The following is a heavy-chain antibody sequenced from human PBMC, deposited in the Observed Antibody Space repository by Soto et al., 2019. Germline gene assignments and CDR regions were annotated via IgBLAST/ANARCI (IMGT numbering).Heavy chain of an antibody. CDR1: GFTFSDRG. D-gene: IGHD3-10*01. V-gene: IGHV3-30*03. Sequence: PGGSLRLSCSASGFTFSDRGFHWVRQAPGKGLEWVAVISYDGSDKYYADSVKGRFTISRDNSKKTLYLQMTSLRADDTAVYYCARDSSGLTYRAPADSWGPGTLVTVSS. CDR3: ARDSSGLTYRAPADS. J-gene: IGHJ5*02. CDR2: ISYDGSDK.